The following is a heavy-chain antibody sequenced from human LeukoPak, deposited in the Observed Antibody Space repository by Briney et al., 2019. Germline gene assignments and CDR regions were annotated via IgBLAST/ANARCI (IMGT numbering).Heavy chain of an antibody. V-gene: IGHV4-34*01. Sequence: PSETLSLTCAVYGGSFSGYYWSWIRQPPGKGLEWIGEINHSGSANYNPSLKSRVTISVDTSKNQFSLKLSSVTAADTAVYYCARGLRWTDAFDIWGQGTMVTVSS. CDR3: ARGLRWTDAFDI. D-gene: IGHD4-17*01. CDR1: GGSFSGYY. CDR2: INHSGSA. J-gene: IGHJ3*02.